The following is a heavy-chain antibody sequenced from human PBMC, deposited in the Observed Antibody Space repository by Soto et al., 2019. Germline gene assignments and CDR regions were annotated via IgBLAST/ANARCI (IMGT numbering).Heavy chain of an antibody. J-gene: IGHJ6*02. V-gene: IGHV4-34*01. CDR3: AREVKGYSYGFKGYYYGMDV. D-gene: IGHD5-18*01. CDR1: GGSFSGYY. CDR2: INHSGST. Sequence: QVQLQQWGAGLLKPSETLSLTCAVYGGSFSGYYWSWIRQPPGKGLEWIGEINHSGSTNYNPSLKSRVTISVDTSKNQFSLKLSSVTAADTAVYYCAREVKGYSYGFKGYYYGMDVWGQGITVTVSS.